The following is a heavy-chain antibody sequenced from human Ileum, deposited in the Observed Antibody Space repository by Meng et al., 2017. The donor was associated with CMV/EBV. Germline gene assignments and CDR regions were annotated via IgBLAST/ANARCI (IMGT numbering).Heavy chain of an antibody. D-gene: IGHD1-26*01. J-gene: IGHJ4*02. CDR2: ISSSSSYI. V-gene: IGHV3-21*01. Sequence: GGSLRLSCAASGFTFSSYSMNWVRQAPGKGLEWVSSISSSSSYIYYADSVKGRFAISRDNAKNSLYLQMNSLRAEDTAVYYCATEIVGATIDWGQGTLVTVSS. CDR1: GFTFSSYS. CDR3: ATEIVGATID.